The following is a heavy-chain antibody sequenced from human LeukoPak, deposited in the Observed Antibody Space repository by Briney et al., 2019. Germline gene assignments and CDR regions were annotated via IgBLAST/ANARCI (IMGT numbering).Heavy chain of an antibody. CDR3: ARAASGGRYFYYGMDV. J-gene: IGHJ6*02. CDR2: ISAGSTTV. D-gene: IGHD1-1*01. V-gene: IGHV3-48*01. CDR1: TFTFRTSN. Sequence: PGGSLRLSCVASTFTFRTSNMNWVRQAPGKGLEWVSKISAGSTTVHYAASVKGRFTISRDNAKNSLYLRMDSLRVEDTAVYYCARAASGGRYFYYGMDVWGHGTTVTVSS.